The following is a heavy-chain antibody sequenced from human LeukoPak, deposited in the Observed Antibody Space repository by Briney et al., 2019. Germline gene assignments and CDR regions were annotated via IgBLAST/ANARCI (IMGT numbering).Heavy chain of an antibody. J-gene: IGHJ2*01. CDR2: IYYSGST. CDR3: ARGFIRAWYFDL. CDR1: GGSISSYY. D-gene: IGHD3-10*01. V-gene: IGHV4-59*01. Sequence: SETLSLTCTVSGGSISSYYWSCIRQPPGKGLEWIGYIYYSGSTNYNPSLKSRVTISVDTSKNQFSLKLSSVTAADTAVYYCARGFIRAWYFDLWGRGTLVTVSS.